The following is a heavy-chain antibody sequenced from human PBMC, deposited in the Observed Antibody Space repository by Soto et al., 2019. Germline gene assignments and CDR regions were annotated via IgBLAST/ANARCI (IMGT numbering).Heavy chain of an antibody. D-gene: IGHD7-27*01. CDR2: IYYSGST. CDR1: GGSVSSGSYY. J-gene: IGHJ4*02. V-gene: IGHV4-61*01. CDR3: AGSPELGHFDY. Sequence: SETLSLTCTVSGGSVSSGSYYWSWIRQPPGKGLEWIGYIYYSGSTNYNPSLKSRVTISVDTSKNQFSLKLSSVTAADTAVYYCAGSPELGHFDYWGQGTLVTVSS.